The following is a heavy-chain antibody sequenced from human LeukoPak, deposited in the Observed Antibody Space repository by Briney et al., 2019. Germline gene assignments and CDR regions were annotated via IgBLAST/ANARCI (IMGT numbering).Heavy chain of an antibody. V-gene: IGHV5-51*01. D-gene: IGHD2-21*02. Sequence: GESLKISCKGSGYSFTSYLIGWVRQMPGKGVEWMGIIYPGDSDTRYSPSFQGQVTISAHKSITTAYLQWSSLKASDTAMYYCASGRTYCGGDCQNDAFDIWGQGTMVTVSS. J-gene: IGHJ3*02. CDR1: GYSFTSYL. CDR2: IYPGDSDT. CDR3: ASGRTYCGGDCQNDAFDI.